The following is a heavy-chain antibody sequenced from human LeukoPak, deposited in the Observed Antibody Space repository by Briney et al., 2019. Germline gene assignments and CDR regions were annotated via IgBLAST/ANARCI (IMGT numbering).Heavy chain of an antibody. CDR2: IYYSGST. V-gene: IGHV4-30-4*01. CDR3: AREEYSYGYRHYFDY. J-gene: IGHJ4*02. D-gene: IGHD5-18*01. CDR1: GGSISSGDYY. Sequence: SETLSLTCTVSGGSISSGDYYWSWIRQPPGKGLEWIGYIYYSGSTYYNPSLKSRVTISVDTSKNQFSLKLSSVTAADTAVYYCAREEYSYGYRHYFDYWGQGTLVTVSS.